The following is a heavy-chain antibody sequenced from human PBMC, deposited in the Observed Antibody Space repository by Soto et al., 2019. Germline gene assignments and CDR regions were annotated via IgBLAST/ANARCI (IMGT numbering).Heavy chain of an antibody. J-gene: IGHJ5*02. Sequence: ASVKVSCKASGYTFTGYYMHWVRQAPGQGLEWMGWINPNSGGTNYAQKFQGRVTMTRDTSISTAYVELSRLRSDDTAVYYCARPLTARRGNWFDPWGQGTLVTVSS. D-gene: IGHD6-6*01. V-gene: IGHV1-2*02. CDR2: INPNSGGT. CDR3: ARPLTARRGNWFDP. CDR1: GYTFTGYY.